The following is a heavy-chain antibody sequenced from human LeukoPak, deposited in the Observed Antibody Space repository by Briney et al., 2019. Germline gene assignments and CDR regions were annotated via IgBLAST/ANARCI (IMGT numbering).Heavy chain of an antibody. Sequence: SETLSLTCTVSGGSISSYYWSWIRQPPGKGLEWIGYIYYSGSTNYNPSLKSRVTISVDTSENQFSLKLSSVTAADTAVYYCARAIRIAVAGTYYYYGMDVWGQGTTVTVSS. CDR1: GGSISSYY. CDR2: IYYSGST. D-gene: IGHD6-19*01. CDR3: ARAIRIAVAGTYYYYGMDV. V-gene: IGHV4-59*01. J-gene: IGHJ6*02.